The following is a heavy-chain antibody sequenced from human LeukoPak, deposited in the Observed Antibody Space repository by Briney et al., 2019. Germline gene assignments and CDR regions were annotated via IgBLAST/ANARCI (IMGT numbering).Heavy chain of an antibody. Sequence: GASVKVSCKASGYTFTLYYMHWVRQAPGQGLEWMAIVSPSSGITTYGQKFQGRVAVTRDTSTSTVYMELRSLRSEDTAVYYCARENTLITRGDYYYGMDVWGQGSAVIVSS. CDR1: GYTFTLYY. V-gene: IGHV1-46*01. CDR2: VSPSSGIT. J-gene: IGHJ6*02. D-gene: IGHD1/OR15-1a*01. CDR3: ARENTLITRGDYYYGMDV.